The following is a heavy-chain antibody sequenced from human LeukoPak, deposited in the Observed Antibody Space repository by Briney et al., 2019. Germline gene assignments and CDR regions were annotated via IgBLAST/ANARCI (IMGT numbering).Heavy chain of an antibody. CDR1: GFTFSSYA. CDR2: ISGSGGST. D-gene: IGHD2-2*01. Sequence: GGSLRLSCAASGFTFSSYAMSWVRQAPGKGLEWVSAISGSGGSTYYADSVKGRFTISRDNSKNTLYLQMNSLRAEDTAVYYCARDPRSTGYYFDYWGQGTLVTVSS. CDR3: ARDPRSTGYYFDY. J-gene: IGHJ4*02. V-gene: IGHV3-23*01.